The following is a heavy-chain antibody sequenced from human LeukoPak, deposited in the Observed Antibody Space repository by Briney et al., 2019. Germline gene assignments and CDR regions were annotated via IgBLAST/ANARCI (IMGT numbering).Heavy chain of an antibody. D-gene: IGHD3-10*01. CDR2: INPNSGGT. Sequence: GASVKVSCKASGYTFTGYYMHWVRQSPGQGLELMGLINPNSGGTNYAQKFQGRVTMTRDTSISTAYMELSRLRSDDTAVYYCARSYYYGSGSRVDWFDPWGQGTLVTVSS. V-gene: IGHV1-2*06. CDR3: ARSYYYGSGSRVDWFDP. CDR1: GYTFTGYY. J-gene: IGHJ5*02.